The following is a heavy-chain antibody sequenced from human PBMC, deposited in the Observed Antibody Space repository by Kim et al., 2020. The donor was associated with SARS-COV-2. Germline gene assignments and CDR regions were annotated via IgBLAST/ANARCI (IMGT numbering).Heavy chain of an antibody. Sequence: GGSLRLSCAASGFTFSSYAMHWVRQAPGKGPEWVAVKSYDGSNKYYADSVKGRFTISRDNSKNTLYLQMNSLRDEDTAVYYCARVPTVTTTFDAFDIWGQGTMVTVSS. CDR1: GFTFSSYA. J-gene: IGHJ3*02. CDR2: KSYDGSNK. D-gene: IGHD4-17*01. CDR3: ARVPTVTTTFDAFDI. V-gene: IGHV3-30*04.